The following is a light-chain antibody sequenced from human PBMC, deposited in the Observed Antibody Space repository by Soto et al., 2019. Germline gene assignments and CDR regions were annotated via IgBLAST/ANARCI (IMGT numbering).Light chain of an antibody. J-gene: IGKJ1*01. CDR1: QSLRRNF. CDR3: QQYEIAPKT. V-gene: IGKV3-20*01. CDR2: AAS. Sequence: EIVLTQSPGTLSLSPGERATLSCRASQSLRRNFLAWYQQKPSQAPSLLIYAASSRATGIPDRFSGSGSGTDFTLSISRLEPEDFAVYYCQQYEIAPKTFGQGTKVDIK.